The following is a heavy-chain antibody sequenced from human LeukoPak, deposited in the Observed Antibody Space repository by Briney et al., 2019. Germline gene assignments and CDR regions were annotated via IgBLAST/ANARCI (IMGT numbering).Heavy chain of an antibody. CDR1: GVSFTTYY. CDR2: INQSGVT. V-gene: IGHV4-34*01. D-gene: IGHD1-26*01. Sequence: SETLSLTCAVYGVSFTTYYSSWFRQPPGKGLEWLGEINQSGVTHYNPSLKSRLTISGDTSKNQFSLKLRSATAADTAVYFCLRGRNWEQSWGQGTLVTVSS. CDR3: LRGRNWEQS. J-gene: IGHJ4*02.